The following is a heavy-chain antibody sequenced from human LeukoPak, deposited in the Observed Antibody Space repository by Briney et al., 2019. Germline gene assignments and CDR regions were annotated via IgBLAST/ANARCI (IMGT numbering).Heavy chain of an antibody. CDR2: IYYSGST. Sequence: SETLSLTCTVSGGSISSSSYYWGWIRQPPGKGLEWIGYIYYSGSTNYNPSLKSRVTISVDTSKNQFSLKLSSVTAADTAVYYCARNIVGATIGWFDPWGQGTLVTASS. CDR1: GGSISSSSYY. CDR3: ARNIVGATIGWFDP. J-gene: IGHJ5*02. D-gene: IGHD1-26*01. V-gene: IGHV4-61*05.